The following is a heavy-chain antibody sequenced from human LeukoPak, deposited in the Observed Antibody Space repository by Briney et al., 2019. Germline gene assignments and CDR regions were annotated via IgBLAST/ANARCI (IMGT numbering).Heavy chain of an antibody. Sequence: GSLRLSCAASGFTFSSYSMNWVRQAPGKGLEWVSSISSSSSYIYYADSVKGRFTISRDNAKNSLYLQMNSLRAEDTAVYYCARGYYYDSSGYSNMDVWGQGTTVTVSS. CDR3: ARGYYYDSSGYSNMDV. CDR2: ISSSSSYI. CDR1: GFTFSSYS. J-gene: IGHJ6*02. V-gene: IGHV3-21*01. D-gene: IGHD3-22*01.